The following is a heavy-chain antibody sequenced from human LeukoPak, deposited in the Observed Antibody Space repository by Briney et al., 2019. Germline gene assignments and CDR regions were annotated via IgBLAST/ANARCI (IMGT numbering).Heavy chain of an antibody. Sequence: SETLSLTCTVSGGSISSYYWSWIRQPPGKGLEWIGYIYYSGSTNYNPSLKSRVTISVDTSKNQFSLKLSSVTAADTAVYYCARDYSSGWYDFDYWGQGTLVTVSS. V-gene: IGHV4-59*01. CDR3: ARDYSSGWYDFDY. J-gene: IGHJ4*02. CDR1: GGSISSYY. D-gene: IGHD6-19*01. CDR2: IYYSGST.